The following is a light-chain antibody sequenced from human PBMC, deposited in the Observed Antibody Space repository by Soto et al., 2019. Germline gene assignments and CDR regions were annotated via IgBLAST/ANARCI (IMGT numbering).Light chain of an antibody. CDR2: DAS. Sequence: DIQMTQSPSTLSVSVGDRVTITCRASQSISSWLAWYQQKPGKAPKLLIYDASSLESGVPSRFSGSGSGTEFTLTISSLQPDDFATYYCQQYNSGTFGQGTKVEIK. V-gene: IGKV1-5*01. J-gene: IGKJ1*01. CDR1: QSISSW. CDR3: QQYNSGT.